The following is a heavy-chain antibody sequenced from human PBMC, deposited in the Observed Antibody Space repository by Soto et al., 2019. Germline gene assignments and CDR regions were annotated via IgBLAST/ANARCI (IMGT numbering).Heavy chain of an antibody. J-gene: IGHJ6*02. CDR1: GYTFTSYG. V-gene: IGHV1-18*01. CDR2: ISAYNGNT. Sequence: AASVKVSCKASGYTFTSYGISWVRQAPGQGLEWMGWISAYNGNTNYAQKLQGRVTMTTDTSTSTAYMELRSLRSDDTAVYYCASSSIAARPPKLYGMDVWGQGTTVTVSS. CDR3: ASSSIAARPPKLYGMDV. D-gene: IGHD6-6*01.